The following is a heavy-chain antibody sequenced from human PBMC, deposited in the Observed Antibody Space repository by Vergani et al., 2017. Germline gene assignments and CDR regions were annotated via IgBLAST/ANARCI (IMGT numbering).Heavy chain of an antibody. J-gene: IGHJ4*02. Sequence: EVQLVESGGGLVKPGGSLRLSCAASGFTFSNAWMSWVRQAPGKGLEWVGRIKSKTDGGTTDYAAPVKGRFTISRDDSKNTLYLQMNSLKTEDTAVYYCTAFKLQIYCSRTSCYRWRFDYWGQGTLVTVSS. CDR3: TAFKLQIYCSRTSCYRWRFDY. D-gene: IGHD2-2*01. CDR1: GFTFSNAW. V-gene: IGHV3-15*01. CDR2: IKSKTDGGTT.